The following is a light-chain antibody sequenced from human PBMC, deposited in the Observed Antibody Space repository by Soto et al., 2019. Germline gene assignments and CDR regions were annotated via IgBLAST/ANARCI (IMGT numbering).Light chain of an antibody. CDR2: GAS. J-gene: IGKJ1*01. CDR1: QSVSRI. Sequence: EFVLTQSPGTLSLSPVERTTLSCRASQSVSRILAWYQQKPGQAPRLLIYGASTRATGIPVRFSGSGSGTEFTLSISSLKSEDFAVYYCQQYDKWPPTFGQGTKVDIK. CDR3: QQYDKWPPT. V-gene: IGKV3-15*01.